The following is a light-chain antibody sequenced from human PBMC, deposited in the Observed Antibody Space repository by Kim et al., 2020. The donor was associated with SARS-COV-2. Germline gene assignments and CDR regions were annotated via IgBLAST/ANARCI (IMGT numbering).Light chain of an antibody. Sequence: ELTQPPSASGTPGQRVTISCSGSSSNIGTNTVNWYQQLPGTAPKLLIHSNNQRPSGVPDRFSGSKSGTSASLAISGLQSEDEADYYCAAWDDSLNGYVFGNGTKVTVL. V-gene: IGLV1-44*01. CDR3: AAWDDSLNGYV. CDR1: SSNIGTNT. CDR2: SNN. J-gene: IGLJ1*01.